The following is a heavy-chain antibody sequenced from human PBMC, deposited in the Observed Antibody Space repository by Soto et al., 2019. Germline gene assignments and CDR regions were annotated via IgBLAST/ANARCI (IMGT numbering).Heavy chain of an antibody. Sequence: GGSLRLSCAASGFTFSSYSMNWVRQAPGKGLEWVASISSDRSNTYYADSMKGRFTISRDNSKNTLDLQMNSLKPEDTAVYYCARDWAWNYGYWGQGTLVTVSS. CDR1: GFTFSSYS. D-gene: IGHD1-7*01. J-gene: IGHJ4*02. CDR2: ISSDRSNT. V-gene: IGHV3-21*01. CDR3: ARDWAWNYGY.